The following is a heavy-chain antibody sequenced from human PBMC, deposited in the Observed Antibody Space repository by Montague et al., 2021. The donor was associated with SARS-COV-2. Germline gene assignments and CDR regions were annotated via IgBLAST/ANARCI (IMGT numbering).Heavy chain of an antibody. V-gene: IGHV4-30-2*01. J-gene: IGHJ5*02. CDR3: ASSMIRGGPNWFDP. Sequence: TLSLTCAVSGASISNGGYTWSWIRRPPGKGLEWIGYIYQSGTTRYNPSPKSRVTMSVDKSKNQFSLQLTSVIAADTAIYFCASSMIRGGPNWFDPWGQGTLVTISS. CDR2: IYQSGTT. CDR1: GASISNGGYT. D-gene: IGHD3-10*01.